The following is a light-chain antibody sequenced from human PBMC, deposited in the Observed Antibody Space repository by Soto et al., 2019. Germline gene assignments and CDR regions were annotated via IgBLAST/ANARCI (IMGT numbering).Light chain of an antibody. J-gene: IGKJ1*01. CDR2: GAS. V-gene: IGKV3-15*01. CDR3: QEYDNWT. Sequence: DILMTQSPATLSVSPGERATLSCRASQSVGSNLAWYQHKPGQAPRLLIYGASTRATGVPARFSGSGSGTEFTLTISSLQSEEFAVYYCQEYDNWTFGQGTKVELK. CDR1: QSVGSN.